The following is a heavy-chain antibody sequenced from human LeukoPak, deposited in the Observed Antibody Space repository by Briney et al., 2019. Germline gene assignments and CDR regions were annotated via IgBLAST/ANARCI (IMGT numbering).Heavy chain of an antibody. CDR1: GYTFTGYY. Sequence: ASVKVSCKASGYTFTGYYMHWVRQAPGQGLEWMGWINPNSGGTNYAQKFQGRVTMTRDTSISTAYMGLSRLRSDDTAVYYCARVEYSGSYLGDYWGQGTLVTVSS. D-gene: IGHD1-26*01. V-gene: IGHV1-2*02. CDR2: INPNSGGT. J-gene: IGHJ4*02. CDR3: ARVEYSGSYLGDY.